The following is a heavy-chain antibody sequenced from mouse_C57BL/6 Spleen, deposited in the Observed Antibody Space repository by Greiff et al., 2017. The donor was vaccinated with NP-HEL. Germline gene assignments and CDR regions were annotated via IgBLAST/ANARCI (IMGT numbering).Heavy chain of an antibody. Sequence: EVKLMESVAELVRPGASAKLSCTASGFNIKNTYMHWVKQRPEQGLEWIGRIDPANGTTKYAPKFQGKATITADTSSNTAYLRLSSLTSEDTAIYYCARDYGSRNYFDYWGQGTTLTVSS. J-gene: IGHJ2*01. CDR3: ARDYGSRNYFDY. CDR1: GFNIKNTY. V-gene: IGHV14-3*01. CDR2: IDPANGTT. D-gene: IGHD1-1*01.